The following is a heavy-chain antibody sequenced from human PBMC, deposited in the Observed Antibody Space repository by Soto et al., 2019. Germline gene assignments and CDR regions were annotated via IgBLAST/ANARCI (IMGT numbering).Heavy chain of an antibody. CDR2: INPNSGGT. V-gene: IGHV1-2*02. J-gene: IGHJ4*02. CDR1: GYTFTGYY. Sequence: ASVKVSCKASGYTFTGYYMHWVRQAPGQGLEWMGWINPNSGGTNYAQKFQGRVTMTRDTSISTAYMELSRLRSDDTAVYYCAKYDILTGYYFDYWGQGXLVTVYS. D-gene: IGHD3-9*01. CDR3: AKYDILTGYYFDY.